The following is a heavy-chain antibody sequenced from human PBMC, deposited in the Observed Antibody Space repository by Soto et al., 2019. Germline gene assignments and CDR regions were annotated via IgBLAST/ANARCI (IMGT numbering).Heavy chain of an antibody. CDR1: GFTFSSYW. V-gene: IGHV3-74*01. D-gene: IGHD6-13*01. J-gene: IGHJ6*03. CDR2: INSDGSST. CDR3: AREGRVYYYMDV. Sequence: GGSLRLSCAASGFTFSSYWMHWVRQAPGKGLVWVSRINSDGSSTSYADSVKGRFTISRDNAKNTLYLQMNSLRAEDTAVYYCAREGRVYYYMDVWGKGTTVTVSS.